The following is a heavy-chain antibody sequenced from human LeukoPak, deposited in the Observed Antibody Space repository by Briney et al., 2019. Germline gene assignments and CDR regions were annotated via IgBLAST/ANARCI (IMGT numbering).Heavy chain of an antibody. D-gene: IGHD3-10*01. CDR3: AKDQKVRAFYYYYGMDA. J-gene: IGHJ6*02. CDR1: GFTFSSYA. CDR2: ISGSGGST. Sequence: GGSLRLSCAASGFTFSSYAMSWVRQAPGKGLEWVSAISGSGGSTYYADSVKGRFTISRDNSKNTLYLQMNSLRAEDTAVYYCAKDQKVRAFYYYYGMDAWGQGTTVTVSS. V-gene: IGHV3-23*01.